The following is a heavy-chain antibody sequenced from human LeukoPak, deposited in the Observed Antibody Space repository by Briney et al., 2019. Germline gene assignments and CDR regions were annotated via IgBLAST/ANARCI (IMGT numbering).Heavy chain of an antibody. CDR3: ARSGGPLWSSSWLIY. D-gene: IGHD6-13*01. CDR1: GGSLSGYY. J-gene: IGHJ4*02. V-gene: IGHV4-34*01. CDR2: ISHGGST. Sequence: SETLSLTCGVYGGSLSGYYWSWIRQPPGKGLEWIGEISHGGSTHYTPSLKSRVSMSVDTSKNHLSLNLTSVTAADTAVYYCARSGGPLWSSSWLIYWGQGILVTVAS.